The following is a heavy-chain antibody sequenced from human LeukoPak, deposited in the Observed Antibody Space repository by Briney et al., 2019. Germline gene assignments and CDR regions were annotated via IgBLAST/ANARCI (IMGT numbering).Heavy chain of an antibody. CDR3: ARDLLGQIDY. CDR1: GGSISSGSYY. CDR2: IYTSGST. J-gene: IGHJ4*02. D-gene: IGHD7-27*01. V-gene: IGHV4-61*02. Sequence: PSETLSLTCTVSGGSISSGSYYWSWIRQPAGKGLEWIGRIYTSGSTNYNPSLKSRVTISVDTSKNQFSLKLSSVTAADTAVYYCARDLLGQIDYWGQGTLVTVSS.